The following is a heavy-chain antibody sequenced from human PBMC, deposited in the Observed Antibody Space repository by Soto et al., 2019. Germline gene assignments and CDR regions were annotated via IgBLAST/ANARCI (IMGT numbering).Heavy chain of an antibody. CDR2: TYYRSRFFS. CDR3: VRYCGGTPGWLDA. J-gene: IGHJ5*01. Sequence: SQALSITCASSGDSVSSYSAAWNWIRQSPSGGLEWLGRTYYRSRFFSDYAESVKSRIIINPDTSKNQFSLQLKSVTPEDTAVYYGVRYCGGTPGWLDARGQGTPGTVSA. D-gene: IGHD2-21*01. V-gene: IGHV6-1*01. CDR1: GDSVSSYSAA.